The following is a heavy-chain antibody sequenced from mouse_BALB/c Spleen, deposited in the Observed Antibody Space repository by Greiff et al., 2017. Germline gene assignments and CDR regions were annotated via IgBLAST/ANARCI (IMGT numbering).Heavy chain of an antibody. CDR2: IDPSDSYT. J-gene: IGHJ2*01. Sequence: QVQLQQSGPELVKTGASVKISCKASGYSFTGYYMHWVKQSHGKSLEWIGVIDPSDSYTSYNQKFKGKATLTVDTSSSTAYMQLSSLTSEDSAVYYCTRLDSSGYWGQGTTLTVSS. D-gene: IGHD3-2*01. CDR3: TRLDSSGY. CDR1: GYSFTGYY. V-gene: IGHV1S127*01.